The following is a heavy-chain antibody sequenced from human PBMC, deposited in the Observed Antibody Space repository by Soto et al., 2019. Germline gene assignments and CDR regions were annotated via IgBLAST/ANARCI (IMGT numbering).Heavy chain of an antibody. CDR2: IYYSGST. CDR3: ARRYSSAFDI. D-gene: IGHD6-13*01. V-gene: IGHV4-59*08. J-gene: IGHJ3*02. Sequence: ADTLSLTCTVFGGSISSYYWSWIRQPPGKGLEWIGYIYYSGSTNYNPSLKSRVTISVDTSKNQFSLKLSSVTAADTAVYYCARRYSSAFDIWGQGTMVTVSS. CDR1: GGSISSYY.